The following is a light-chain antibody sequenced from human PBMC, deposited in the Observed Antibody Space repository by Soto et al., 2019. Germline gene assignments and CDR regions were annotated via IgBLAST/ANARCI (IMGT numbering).Light chain of an antibody. Sequence: EIVMTQSPATLSMSPGERAALSCRASQSINSELAWYPQNAGQAPRLLIYGASTRATGVPDRLTGSESGSEFTLTISGLQSEDFAVYYCQQGHNWPLSFGQGTRLEI. CDR2: GAS. CDR1: QSINSE. V-gene: IGKV3-15*01. CDR3: QQGHNWPLS. J-gene: IGKJ2*03.